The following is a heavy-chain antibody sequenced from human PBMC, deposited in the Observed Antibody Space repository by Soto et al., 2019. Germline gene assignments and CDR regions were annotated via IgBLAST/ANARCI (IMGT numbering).Heavy chain of an antibody. Sequence: SETLSLTCAVYGGSFSGYYWSWIRQPPGKGLEWIGEINHSGSTNYNPSLKSRVTISVDTSKNQFSLKLSSVTAADTAVYYCARKGIAARPPDYWGQGTLVTVSS. CDR2: INHSGST. V-gene: IGHV4-34*01. CDR3: ARKGIAARPPDY. CDR1: GGSFSGYY. D-gene: IGHD6-6*01. J-gene: IGHJ4*02.